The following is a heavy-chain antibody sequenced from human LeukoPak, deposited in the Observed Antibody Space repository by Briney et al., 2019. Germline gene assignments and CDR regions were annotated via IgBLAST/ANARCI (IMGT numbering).Heavy chain of an antibody. V-gene: IGHV3-74*01. CDR3: ARSPSYYDY. J-gene: IGHJ4*02. CDR2: INSDGSIT. Sequence: GGSLRLSCAASGFTFGSYWMHWVRQDPGKGLVWVSRINSDGSITTYADSVKGRFTISRDNAKNTLYLQMDSLRAEDTAIYYCARSPSYYDYWGQGTLVTVSS. D-gene: IGHD7-27*01. CDR1: GFTFGSYW.